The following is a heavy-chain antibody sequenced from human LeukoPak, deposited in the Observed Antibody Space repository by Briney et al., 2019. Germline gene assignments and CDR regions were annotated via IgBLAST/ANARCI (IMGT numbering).Heavy chain of an antibody. CDR1: GFTFSSHW. CDR2: IREDGTEI. V-gene: IGHV3-7*01. Sequence: GGSLRLSCVASGFTFSSHWMNWVRQAPGKGLEWVANIREDGTEIYYMDSVKGRFTISRDNAKNSLYLQMNSLRAEDTAVYYCARGVYSIDYWGQGTLVTVSS. D-gene: IGHD2-15*01. J-gene: IGHJ4*02. CDR3: ARGVYSIDY.